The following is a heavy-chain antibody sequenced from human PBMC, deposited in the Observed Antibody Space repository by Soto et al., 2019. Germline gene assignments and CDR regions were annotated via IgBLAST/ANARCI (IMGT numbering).Heavy chain of an antibody. CDR2: IYYSGST. Sequence: QLQLQESGPGLGKPSETLSLTCTVSGGSISSRGYYWGWIRQPPGKGLEWIGTIYYSGSTYYHPSPKCRVTISVYTSKNQFSRKLSSVTAADTAVYYCATSNWFDPWGQGTLVTVSS. J-gene: IGHJ5*02. CDR3: ATSNWFDP. CDR1: GGSISSRGYY. V-gene: IGHV4-39*01.